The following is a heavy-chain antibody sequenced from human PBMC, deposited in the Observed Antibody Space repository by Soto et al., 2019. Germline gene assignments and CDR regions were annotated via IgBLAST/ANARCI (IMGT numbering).Heavy chain of an antibody. CDR1: GGTFSSYA. J-gene: IGHJ6*02. Sequence: SVKVSCKASGGTFSSYAISWVRQAPGQGLEWMGGIIPIFGTANYAQKFQGRVTITADESTSTAYMELSSLRSEDTAVYYCAREAMGTYGMDVWGQGTTVTVYS. CDR2: IIPIFGTA. V-gene: IGHV1-69*13. CDR3: AREAMGTYGMDV. D-gene: IGHD5-18*01.